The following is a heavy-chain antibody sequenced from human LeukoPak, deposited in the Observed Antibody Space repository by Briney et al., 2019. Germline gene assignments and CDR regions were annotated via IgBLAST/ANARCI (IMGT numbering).Heavy chain of an antibody. D-gene: IGHD3-22*01. Sequence: ASVKVSCRASGYTFTSYGISWVRQAPGQGLEWMGWISAYNGNTNYAQKLQGRVTMTTDTSTSTAYMELTSLRSDDTAVYYCARAHYLYYYDSSGYYLLGAFDIWGQGTMVTVSS. CDR3: ARAHYLYYYDSSGYYLLGAFDI. V-gene: IGHV1-18*01. CDR1: GYTFTSYG. J-gene: IGHJ3*02. CDR2: ISAYNGNT.